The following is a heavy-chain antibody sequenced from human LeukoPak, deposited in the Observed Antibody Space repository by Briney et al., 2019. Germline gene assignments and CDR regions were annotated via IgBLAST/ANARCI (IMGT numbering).Heavy chain of an antibody. J-gene: IGHJ6*03. D-gene: IGHD2-2*01. CDR1: GFTFSTYA. CDR3: ARGQGYESYYYMDV. Sequence: PGGSLRLSCAAYGFTFSTYAIHWVRQAPGKGLEWVAVISFDGVNTFYADSVKGRFTISRDNSNNTVYLQMNNLRPEDTAVFYCARGQGYESYYYMDVWGKGTTVSVSS. CDR2: ISFDGVNT. V-gene: IGHV3-30*04.